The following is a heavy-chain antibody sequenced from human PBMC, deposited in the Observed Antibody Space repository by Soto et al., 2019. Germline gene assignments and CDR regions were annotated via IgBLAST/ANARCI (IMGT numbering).Heavy chain of an antibody. CDR1: GYTLTELS. Sequence: ASVKVSCKVSGYTLTELSMHWVRQAPGKGLEWMGGFDPEDGETIYAQKFQGRVTMTEDTSTDTAYMELSSLRSEDTAVYYWATAMVLQYYYYYGMDVWGQGTTVTVSS. D-gene: IGHD4-4*01. CDR3: ATAMVLQYYYYYGMDV. J-gene: IGHJ6*02. CDR2: FDPEDGET. V-gene: IGHV1-24*01.